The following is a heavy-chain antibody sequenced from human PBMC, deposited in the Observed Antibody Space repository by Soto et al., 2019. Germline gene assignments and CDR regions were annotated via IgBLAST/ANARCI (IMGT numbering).Heavy chain of an antibody. V-gene: IGHV1-2*04. J-gene: IGHJ3*02. CDR1: GYTFTGYY. Sequence: QVQLVQSGAEVKKPGASVKVSCKASGYTFTGYYMHWVRQAPGQGLEWMGWINPNSGGTNYAQKLQGWVTMTRDTSISTAYMELSRLRSDDTAVYYCARDMGSGSYYNPDAFDIWGQGTMVTVSS. CDR3: ARDMGSGSYYNPDAFDI. D-gene: IGHD3-10*01. CDR2: INPNSGGT.